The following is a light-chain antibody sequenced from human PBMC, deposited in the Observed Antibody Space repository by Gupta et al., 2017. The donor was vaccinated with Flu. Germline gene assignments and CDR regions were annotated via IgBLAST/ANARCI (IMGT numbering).Light chain of an antibody. CDR2: EVS. J-gene: IGLJ3*02. Sequence: QSALTQPALLSGSRGPSITISCTGTRSDVGAYNYLYWHHKHPAKAPKLMIYEVSKRASGVTNRFSCSKSDNTASLTISGLQDEDEADYYCSSDTSSSTWVFGGGTKLTVL. CDR3: SSDTSSSTWV. V-gene: IGLV2-14*01. CDR1: RSDVGAYNY.